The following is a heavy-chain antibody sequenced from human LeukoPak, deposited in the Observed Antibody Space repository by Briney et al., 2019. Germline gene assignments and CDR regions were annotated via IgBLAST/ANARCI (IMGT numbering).Heavy chain of an antibody. J-gene: IGHJ6*03. D-gene: IGHD6-13*01. CDR3: ARHSSSSSWHYYYYMDV. Sequence: PSETLPLTCTVSGGSISSYYWSWIRQPAGKGPEWIGRTYTSGSTNYNPSLKSRVTISVDTSKNQFSLKLNSVTAADTAVYYCARHSSSSSWHYYYYMDVWGKGTTVTVSS. CDR1: GGSISSYY. CDR2: TYTSGST. V-gene: IGHV4-4*07.